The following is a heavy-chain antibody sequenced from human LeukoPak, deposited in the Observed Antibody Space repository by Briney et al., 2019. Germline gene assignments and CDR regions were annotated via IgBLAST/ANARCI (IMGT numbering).Heavy chain of an antibody. D-gene: IGHD3-16*01. CDR3: ARVGLPYYYYYMDV. V-gene: IGHV4-59*01. CDR2: IYYSGST. J-gene: IGHJ6*03. Sequence: SETLSLTCTVSGGSISSYYWSWIRQPPGKGLEWIGYIYYSGSTNYNPSLKSRVTISVDTSKNQFSLKLSSVTAADTAVYYCARVGLPYYYYYMDVWGKGTTVTVSS. CDR1: GGSISSYY.